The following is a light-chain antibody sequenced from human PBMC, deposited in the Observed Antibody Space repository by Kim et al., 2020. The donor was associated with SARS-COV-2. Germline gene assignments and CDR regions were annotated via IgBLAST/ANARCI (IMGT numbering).Light chain of an antibody. J-gene: IGLJ3*02. V-gene: IGLV2-14*03. Sequence: QSALTQPASVSGSPGQSITVSCTGTSSDIGGHNYVAWYQQHPGKAPKLMIYDVNRRPSGVSDRFSGSKSGNTASLTISGLQAEDEADYYCSSYRSSSLWVFGGGTQLTVL. CDR2: DVN. CDR3: SSYRSSSLWV. CDR1: SSDIGGHNY.